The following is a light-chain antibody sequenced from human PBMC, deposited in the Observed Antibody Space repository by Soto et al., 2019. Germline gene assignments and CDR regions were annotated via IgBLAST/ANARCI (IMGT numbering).Light chain of an antibody. J-gene: IGKJ1*01. CDR2: DAS. CDR1: QSISSW. CDR3: QQYNSYLWT. V-gene: IGKV1-5*01. Sequence: DIQMTQSPSTLSASVGDRVTITCRASQSISSWLAWYQQKPGKAPKLLIYDASSLESGVPSRFGGSGSGTEFTLTISSLQPDDSATYYCQQYNSYLWTFGQGTKVDIK.